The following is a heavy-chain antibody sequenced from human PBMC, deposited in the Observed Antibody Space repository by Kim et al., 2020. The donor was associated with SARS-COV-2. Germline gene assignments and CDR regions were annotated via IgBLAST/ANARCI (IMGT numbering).Heavy chain of an antibody. D-gene: IGHD1-26*01. CDR1: GFTFSSYS. CDR3: AREGSGSYDLDYFDY. Sequence: GGSLRLSCAASGFTFSSYSMNWVRQAPGKGLEWVSSISSSSSYIYYAYSVKGRFTISRDHAKNSLYLQMNSLRAEDTAVYYCAREGSGSYDLDYFDYWGQGTLVTVSS. J-gene: IGHJ4*02. CDR2: ISSSSSYI. V-gene: IGHV3-21*01.